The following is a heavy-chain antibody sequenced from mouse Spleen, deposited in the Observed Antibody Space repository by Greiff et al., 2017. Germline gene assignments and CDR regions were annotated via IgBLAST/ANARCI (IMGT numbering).Heavy chain of an antibody. J-gene: IGHJ3*01. CDR2: IDPETGGT. CDR1: GYTFTDYE. CDR3: TRGGSTMVMGPWFAY. D-gene: IGHD2-2*01. Sequence: QVQLKQSGAELVRPGASVTLSCKASGYTFTDYEMHWVKQTPVHGLEWIGAIDPETGGTAYNQKFKGKAILTADKSSSTAYMELRSLTSEDSAVYYCTRGGSTMVMGPWFAYWGQGTLVTVSA. V-gene: IGHV1-15*01.